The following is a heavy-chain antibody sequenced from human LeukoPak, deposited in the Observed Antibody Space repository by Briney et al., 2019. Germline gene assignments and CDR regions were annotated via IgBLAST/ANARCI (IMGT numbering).Heavy chain of an antibody. CDR3: ARLWIVATWFDA. CDR1: NGSMTSVSYY. J-gene: IGHJ5*02. V-gene: IGHV4-39*02. CDR2: IFYTGKT. D-gene: IGHD2-2*03. Sequence: SETLSLTCSVSNGSMTSVSYYWAWVRQPPGEGLEWIGSIFYTGKTYYSASLKSRVTVSLDTSKKNFSLRLTSVTAADTAVYYCARLWIVATWFDAWGQGALVTVSS.